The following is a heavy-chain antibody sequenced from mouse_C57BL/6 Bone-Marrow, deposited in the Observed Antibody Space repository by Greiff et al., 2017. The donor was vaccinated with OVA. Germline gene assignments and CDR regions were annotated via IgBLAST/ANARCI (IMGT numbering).Heavy chain of an antibody. D-gene: IGHD1-1*01. CDR2: ISGGGGTT. J-gene: IGHJ2*01. CDR3: ARQDYGSPFDY. CDR1: GFTFSSYT. Sequence: EVKLVESGGGLVKPGGSLKLSCAASGFTFSSYTMSWVRQTPEKRLEWVATISGGGGTTYYPDSVKGRFTISRDNAKNTLYLQMSSLRSEDTALYYCARQDYGSPFDYWGQGTTLTVSS. V-gene: IGHV5-9*01.